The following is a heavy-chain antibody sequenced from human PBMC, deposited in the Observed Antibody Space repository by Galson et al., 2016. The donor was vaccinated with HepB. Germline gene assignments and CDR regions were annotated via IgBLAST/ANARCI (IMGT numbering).Heavy chain of an antibody. CDR1: EFTFSTYG. CDR3: AREMHVAAAAAFDF. V-gene: IGHV3-33*01. J-gene: IGHJ4*02. Sequence: LRLSCGASEFTFSTYGMHWVRQAPGKGLEWVALIWHDGSNKYYADSVKGRFTISRDNPKNTLYLQMNSLKVEDTAVYYCAREMHVAAAAAFDFWGRGTLVTVSS. CDR2: IWHDGSNK. D-gene: IGHD6-13*01.